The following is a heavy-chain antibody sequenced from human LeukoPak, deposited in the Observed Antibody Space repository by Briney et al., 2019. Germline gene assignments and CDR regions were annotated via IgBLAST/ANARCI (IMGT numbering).Heavy chain of an antibody. J-gene: IGHJ5*01. Sequence: GGSLRLSCAASGFTFDDFAMHWVRQAPGKGLEWVSGITWNSRVKTYTPSVKGRFTISRDNAKNSLDLQMSSLRPEDTALYYCVKDKHRDGYTYGAYDSWGQGTLITVSS. V-gene: IGHV3-9*01. CDR2: ITWNSRVK. CDR3: VKDKHRDGYTYGAYDS. CDR1: GFTFDDFA. D-gene: IGHD5-12*01.